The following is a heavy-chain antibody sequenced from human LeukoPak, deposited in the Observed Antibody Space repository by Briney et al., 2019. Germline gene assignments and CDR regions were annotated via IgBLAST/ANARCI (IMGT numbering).Heavy chain of an antibody. CDR2: INHSGST. D-gene: IGHD1-26*01. CDR3: ARQKVGRYFDY. Sequence: SETLSLTCAVYGGSFSGYYWSWIRQPPGKGLEWIGEINHSGSTNYNPSLKSRVTISEDTSKNQFSLKLTSMTAADTAVFYCARQKVGRYFDYWGQGTLVTVSS. J-gene: IGHJ4*02. CDR1: GGSFSGYY. V-gene: IGHV4-34*01.